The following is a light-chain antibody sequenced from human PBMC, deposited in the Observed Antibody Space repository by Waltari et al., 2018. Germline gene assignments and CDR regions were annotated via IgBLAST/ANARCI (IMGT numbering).Light chain of an antibody. Sequence: EIVMTQSPATLSLSPGESATLTCRASQSVSSSLAWYQQKPGQAPRLLFDGASIRATGIPVRFSGSGSGTDFTLTIDSVQSEDFAVYYCQQYDNWPLLFGQGTKVEIK. J-gene: IGKJ1*01. CDR1: QSVSSS. CDR2: GAS. CDR3: QQYDNWPLL. V-gene: IGKV3-15*01.